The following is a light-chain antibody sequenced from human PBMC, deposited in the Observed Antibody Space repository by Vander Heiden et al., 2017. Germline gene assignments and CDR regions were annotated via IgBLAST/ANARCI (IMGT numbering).Light chain of an antibody. V-gene: IGLV2-23*01. CDR3: CSNAGSSTYV. CDR2: EGS. J-gene: IGLJ1*01. CDR1: SSDGGSYNL. Sequence: QTALTQPAPASGSPRQSLTISCTGTSSDGGSYNLVSWYHQHPGKAPRLMVYEGSKRPSGVSSRFSGSKTGNTASLTISGRQAEDEDDYYCCSNAGSSTYVFGTGTKVTVL.